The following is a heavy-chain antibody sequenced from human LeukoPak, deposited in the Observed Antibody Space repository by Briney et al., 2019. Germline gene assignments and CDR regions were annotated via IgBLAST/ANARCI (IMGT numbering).Heavy chain of an antibody. J-gene: IGHJ4*02. CDR1: GGSISTYY. CDR2: ITYSGRT. CDR3: AKWGYYFDSSAYVAPTDDS. D-gene: IGHD3-22*01. V-gene: IGHV4-59*01. Sequence: SETLSLTCTLSGGSISTYYWTWIRQPPGKGLEWIGYITYSGRTDYNPSLKSRVAISVDTSNNQFSLTLSSVTAADTAVYYCAKWGYYFDSSAYVAPTDDSWGQGILVTVSS.